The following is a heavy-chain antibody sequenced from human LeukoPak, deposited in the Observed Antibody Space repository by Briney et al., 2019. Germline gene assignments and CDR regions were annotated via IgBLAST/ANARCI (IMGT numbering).Heavy chain of an antibody. CDR1: GFTFSSYA. Sequence: GGSLRLSCAASGFTFSSYAMSWVRQAPGKGLEWVSAISGSGGSTYYADSVKGRFTISRDNSKNTLYLQMNSLRAEDTAVYYCARVGDDYGDYYFDYWGQGTLVTVSS. CDR2: ISGSGGST. V-gene: IGHV3-23*01. CDR3: ARVGDDYGDYYFDY. J-gene: IGHJ4*02. D-gene: IGHD4-17*01.